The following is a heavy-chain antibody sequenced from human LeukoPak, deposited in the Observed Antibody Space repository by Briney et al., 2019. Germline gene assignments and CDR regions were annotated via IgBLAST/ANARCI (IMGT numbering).Heavy chain of an antibody. D-gene: IGHD3-10*01. CDR3: AKAVITMVRGVMGPFDY. J-gene: IGHJ4*02. CDR2: IYHSGST. V-gene: IGHV4-30-2*01. Sequence: SQTLSLTCTVSGGSISSGGYYWSWIRQPPGKGLEWIGYIYHSGSTYYNPSLKSRVTISVDRSKNQFSLKLSSVTAADTAVYYCAKAVITMVRGVMGPFDYWGQGTLVTVSS. CDR1: GGSISSGGYY.